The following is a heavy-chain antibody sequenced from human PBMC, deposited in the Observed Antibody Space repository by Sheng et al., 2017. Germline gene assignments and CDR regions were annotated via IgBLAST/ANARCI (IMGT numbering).Heavy chain of an antibody. CDR1: GGTFSSYA. CDR2: IIPILGIA. Sequence: QVQLVQSGAEVKKPGSSVKVSCKASGGTFSSYAISWVRQAPGQGLEWMGGIIPILGIANYAQKFQGRVTITADKSTSTAYMELSSLRSEDTAVYYCARDRGGGSGWTGWFDPWGQGTLVTVSS. V-gene: IGHV1-69*04. D-gene: IGHD6-19*01. J-gene: IGHJ5*02. CDR3: ARDRGGGSGWTGWFDP.